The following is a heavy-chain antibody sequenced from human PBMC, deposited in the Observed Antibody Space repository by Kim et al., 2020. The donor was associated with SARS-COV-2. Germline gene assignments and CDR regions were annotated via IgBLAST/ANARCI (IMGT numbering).Heavy chain of an antibody. CDR1: GYSFTSYW. D-gene: IGHD5-18*01. J-gene: IGHJ4*02. CDR3: ARQELWSAGLGAFDY. Sequence: GESLKISCKGSGYSFTSYWIGWVRQMPGKGLEWMGIIYPGDSDTRYSPSFQGQVTISADKSISTAYLQWSSLKASDTAMYYCARQELWSAGLGAFDYWGQGTLVTVSS. CDR2: IYPGDSDT. V-gene: IGHV5-51*01.